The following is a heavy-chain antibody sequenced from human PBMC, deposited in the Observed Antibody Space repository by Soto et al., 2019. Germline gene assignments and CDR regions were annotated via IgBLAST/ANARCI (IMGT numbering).Heavy chain of an antibody. D-gene: IGHD6-19*01. J-gene: IGHJ6*02. CDR3: ARDSRIAVAGDYYYYGMDV. V-gene: IGHV4-31*03. CDR1: GGSISSGGYY. Sequence: QVQLQESGPGLVKPSQTLSLTCTVSGGSISSGGYYWSWIRQHPGKGLEWIGYIYYSGSNYYNPYLKSRVTISVDTSKNQFSLKLSSVTAADTAVYYCARDSRIAVAGDYYYYGMDVWVQGTTVTVSS. CDR2: IYYSGSN.